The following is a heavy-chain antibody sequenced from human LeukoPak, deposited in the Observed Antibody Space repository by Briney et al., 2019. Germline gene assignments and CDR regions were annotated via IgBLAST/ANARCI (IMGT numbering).Heavy chain of an antibody. CDR2: ISSSGSTI. D-gene: IGHD2-15*01. CDR1: RFTFSSYE. J-gene: IGHJ3*02. CDR3: ARRGSDDAFDI. V-gene: IGHV3-48*03. Sequence: PGGSLRLSCAASRFTFSSYEMNWVRQAPGKGLEWVSYISSSGSTIYYADSVKGRFTISRDNAKNSLYLQMNSLRAEDTAVYYCARRGSDDAFDIWGQGTMVTVSS.